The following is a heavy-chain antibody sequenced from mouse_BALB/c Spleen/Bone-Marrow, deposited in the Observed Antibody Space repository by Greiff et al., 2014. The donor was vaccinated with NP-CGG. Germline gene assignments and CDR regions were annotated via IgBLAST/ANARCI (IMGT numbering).Heavy chain of an antibody. Sequence: EVKLVESGGGLVKPGGSLKLSCAASGFTFSDYYMYWVRQTPEKRLEWVATISDAGSYTYYPDSVKGRFTISRDNAKNNLYLQMISLKSEDTAMYYCARDGDYRNAWFAYWGQGTLVTVST. J-gene: IGHJ3*01. CDR3: ARDGDYRNAWFAY. CDR1: GFTFSDYY. D-gene: IGHD2-14*01. CDR2: ISDAGSYT. V-gene: IGHV5-4*02.